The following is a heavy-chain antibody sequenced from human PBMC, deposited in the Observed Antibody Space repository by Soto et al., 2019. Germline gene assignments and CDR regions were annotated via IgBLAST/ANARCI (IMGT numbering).Heavy chain of an antibody. CDR2: ISGSGGGT. D-gene: IGHD3-22*01. Sequence: EVQLLESGGGLVQPGGSLRLSCEASGFTFGSYAMSWVRQAPGKGLEWVLGISGSGGGTYYADSVKGRFTISRDNSKNTLHVQMNSLSVEDTAVYFCAKGSSVSRPYYFDYWGQGTLVTVSS. V-gene: IGHV3-23*01. CDR1: GFTFGSYA. J-gene: IGHJ4*02. CDR3: AKGSSVSRPYYFDY.